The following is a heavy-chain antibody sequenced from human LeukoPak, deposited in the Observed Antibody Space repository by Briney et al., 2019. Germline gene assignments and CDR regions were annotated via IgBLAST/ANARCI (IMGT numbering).Heavy chain of an antibody. D-gene: IGHD4-23*01. CDR2: ISSSSSHI. CDR3: ARDPDYGDSSEVPCY. CDR1: GFTFSSYT. J-gene: IGHJ4*02. Sequence: GGSLRLSCAASGFTFSSYTMNWVHQAPGRGLEWVSSISSSSSHIIYADSAKGRFTISRDNAKNSLFLQMNTLRAEDTAVYYCARDPDYGDSSEVPCYWGQGTLVTVPS. V-gene: IGHV3-21*01.